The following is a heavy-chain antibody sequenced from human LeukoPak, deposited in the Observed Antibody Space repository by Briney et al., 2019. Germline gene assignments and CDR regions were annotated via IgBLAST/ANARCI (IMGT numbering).Heavy chain of an antibody. CDR3: GGLCTSCYRPDY. Sequence: GALRLSCAASGFTFSSYGMHWVRQAPGKGLEWVAVISYDGSNKYYADSVKGRFTISRDNSKNTLYLQMNSLRAEDTAVYYCGGLCTSCYRPDYWGQGTLVTVSS. J-gene: IGHJ4*02. D-gene: IGHD2-2*01. CDR2: ISYDGSNK. CDR1: GFTFSSYG. V-gene: IGHV3-30*03.